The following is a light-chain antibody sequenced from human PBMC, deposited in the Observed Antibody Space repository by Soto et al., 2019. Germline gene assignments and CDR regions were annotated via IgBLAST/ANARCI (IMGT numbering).Light chain of an antibody. V-gene: IGKV1-5*01. CDR2: DAS. Sequence: DIQMTQSPSTLSASVGDRVTITCRASQSISSWLAWYQQKPGKAPKLLIYDASSLESGVPSRFSGSGSGTEFTLTITSLQPDDFATYYCLHSWTLGQGTKVDIK. CDR1: QSISSW. CDR3: LHSWT. J-gene: IGKJ1*01.